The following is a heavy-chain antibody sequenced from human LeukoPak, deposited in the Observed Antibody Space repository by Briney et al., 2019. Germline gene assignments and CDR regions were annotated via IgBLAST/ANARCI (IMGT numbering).Heavy chain of an antibody. Sequence: GGSLRLSCAASGFTFSNYWMHWVRQAPGKGLVWVSRINSDGSSTNYADSVKGRFTISRDTSRNTLYLQMNSLRAEDTAIYYCARGAAAYSVDYWGQGTLVTVSS. V-gene: IGHV3-74*01. J-gene: IGHJ4*02. CDR2: INSDGSST. D-gene: IGHD2-21*01. CDR1: GFTFSNYW. CDR3: ARGAAAYSVDY.